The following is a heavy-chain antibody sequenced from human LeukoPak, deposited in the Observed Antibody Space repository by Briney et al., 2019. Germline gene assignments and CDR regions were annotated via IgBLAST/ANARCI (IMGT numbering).Heavy chain of an antibody. CDR3: TREVEGYSYASGRFLHFDP. J-gene: IGHJ5*02. V-gene: IGHV4-39*07. Sequence: SETLSLTCTVSGDSIRSSSYHWGWIRQPPGKGLEWIGGIYYSGSTYNNRSLKRRLTISIDTSKNQFSLRLSSVTAADTAVYYCTREVEGYSYASGRFLHFDPWGQGTLVTVSS. D-gene: IGHD3-10*01. CDR2: IYYSGST. CDR1: GDSIRSSSYH.